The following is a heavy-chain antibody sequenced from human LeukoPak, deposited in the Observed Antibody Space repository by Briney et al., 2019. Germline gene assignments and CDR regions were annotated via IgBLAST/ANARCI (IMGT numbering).Heavy chain of an antibody. CDR3: AKVQLTSVVITTPFDY. Sequence: GGSLRLSCAASGFTFSSYGMHWVRQAPGKGLEWVAFIRYDGSNKYYADSVKGRFTISRDNSKNTLYLQMNSLRAEDTAVYYCAKVQLTSVVITTPFDYWGQGTLVTVSS. V-gene: IGHV3-30*02. CDR2: IRYDGSNK. J-gene: IGHJ4*02. D-gene: IGHD3-22*01. CDR1: GFTFSSYG.